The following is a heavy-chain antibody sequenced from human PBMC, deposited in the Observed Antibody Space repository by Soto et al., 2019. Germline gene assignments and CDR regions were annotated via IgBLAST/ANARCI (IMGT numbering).Heavy chain of an antibody. CDR2: MDPNSGST. D-gene: IGHD3-3*01. CDR3: ARERKFDFWRKGLDV. CDR1: GYTFTSYD. V-gene: IGHV1-8*01. Sequence: GASVKVSCKASGYTFTSYDINWLRQSPGQGLEWLGWMDPNSGSTGYAQNFQGRVTMTRNISINTAHMELSSLRSEDTAVYYCARERKFDFWRKGLDVWGQGTTVTVSS. J-gene: IGHJ6*02.